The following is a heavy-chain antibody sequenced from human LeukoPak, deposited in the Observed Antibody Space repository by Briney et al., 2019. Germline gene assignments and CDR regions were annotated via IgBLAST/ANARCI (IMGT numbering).Heavy chain of an antibody. J-gene: IGHJ4*02. V-gene: IGHV3-48*03. D-gene: IGHD2-15*01. Sequence: GGSLRLSCAASGFTFSSYEMNWVRQAPGKGLEWVSYISSSGSTIYYADSVKGRFTISRDNAKNSLYLQMNSLRAEDTAVYYCARGHGSANCSGGSCYRVYFDYWGQGTLVTVSS. CDR2: ISSSGSTI. CDR3: ARGHGSANCSGGSCYRVYFDY. CDR1: GFTFSSYE.